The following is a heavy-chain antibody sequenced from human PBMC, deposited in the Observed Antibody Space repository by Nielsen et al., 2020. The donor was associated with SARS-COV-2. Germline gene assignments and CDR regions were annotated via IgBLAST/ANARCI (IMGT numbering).Heavy chain of an antibody. J-gene: IGHJ3*02. CDR2: INHSGST. CDR3: AGGGTLRAYRRPHSGKDAFDI. Sequence: SETLSLTCTVSGGSISSSSYYWSWIRQPPGKGLEWIGEINHSGSTNYNPSLKSRVTISVDTSKNQFSLKLSSVTAADTAVYYCAGGGTLRAYRRPHSGKDAFDIWGQGTMVTVSS. D-gene: IGHD4-11*01. CDR1: GGSISSSSYY. V-gene: IGHV4-39*07.